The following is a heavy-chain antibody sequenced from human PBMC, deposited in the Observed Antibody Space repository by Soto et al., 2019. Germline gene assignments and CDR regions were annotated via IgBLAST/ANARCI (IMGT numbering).Heavy chain of an antibody. J-gene: IGHJ4*02. V-gene: IGHV3-30-3*01. D-gene: IGHD6-19*01. CDR2: ISYDGSNK. Sequence: QVQLVESGGGVVQPGRSLRLSCAASGFTFSSYAMHWVRQAPGKGLEWVAVISYDGSNKYYADSLKGRFTISRDNSKNSVYLHMNSRRAEDTTVYYCVRGPGIAVAGSQVPFDYWGQGTLVTVSS. CDR3: VRGPGIAVAGSQVPFDY. CDR1: GFTFSSYA.